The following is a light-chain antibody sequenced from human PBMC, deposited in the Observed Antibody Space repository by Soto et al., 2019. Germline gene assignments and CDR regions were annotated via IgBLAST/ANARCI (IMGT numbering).Light chain of an antibody. CDR1: SSNIGGNS. V-gene: IGLV1-51*01. CDR3: GSWDSSLSAYV. CDR2: DDN. J-gene: IGLJ1*01. Sequence: SVLTDPPSVSAAPGQKVTISYSGSSSNIGGNSVSWYQQLPGTAPKLLIYDDNKRPSGIPDRFSGSKSGTSATLGITGFQTGDEADYYCGSWDSSLSAYVFGTGNKVTVL.